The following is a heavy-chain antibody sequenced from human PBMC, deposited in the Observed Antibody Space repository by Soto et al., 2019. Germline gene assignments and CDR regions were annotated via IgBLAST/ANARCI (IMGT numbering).Heavy chain of an antibody. D-gene: IGHD3-22*01. CDR2: IKQDGSEK. CDR3: ARRRGYYGTFDY. J-gene: IGHJ4*02. V-gene: IGHV3-7*03. Sequence: PGGSLRLSCAASGFTFSNYWMSWVRQAPGKGLEWVANIKQDGSEKYYVDSVKGRFTISRDNAKNSLYLQMNSLRAEDTAVYFCARRRGYYGTFDYWGQGXLVTVSS. CDR1: GFTFSNYW.